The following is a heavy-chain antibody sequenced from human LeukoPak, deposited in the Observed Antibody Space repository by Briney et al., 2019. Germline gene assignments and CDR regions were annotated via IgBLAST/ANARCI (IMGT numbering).Heavy chain of an antibody. CDR3: ARGGSPLGYCSSTSCYEGDNWFDP. Sequence: ASVKVSCKASGYTFTSYDINWARQATGQGLEWMGWMNPNSGNTGYAQKFQGRVTITRNTSISTAYMELSSLRSEDTAVYYCARGGSPLGYCSSTSCYEGDNWFDPWGQGTLVTVSS. CDR2: MNPNSGNT. CDR1: GYTFTSYD. V-gene: IGHV1-8*01. D-gene: IGHD2-2*01. J-gene: IGHJ5*02.